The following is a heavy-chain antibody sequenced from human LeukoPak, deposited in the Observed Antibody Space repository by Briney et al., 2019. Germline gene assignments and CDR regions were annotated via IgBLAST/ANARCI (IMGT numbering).Heavy chain of an antibody. CDR1: GGSISSSSYY. J-gene: IGHJ4*02. D-gene: IGHD4-17*01. Sequence: SETLSLTCTVSGGSISSSSYYWGWIRQPPGKGLEWIGYIYYSGSTNYNPSLKSRVTISVDTSKNQFSLKLSSVTAADTAVYYCARPFGAGDDYYFDYWGQGTLVTVSS. CDR2: IYYSGST. V-gene: IGHV4-61*05. CDR3: ARPFGAGDDYYFDY.